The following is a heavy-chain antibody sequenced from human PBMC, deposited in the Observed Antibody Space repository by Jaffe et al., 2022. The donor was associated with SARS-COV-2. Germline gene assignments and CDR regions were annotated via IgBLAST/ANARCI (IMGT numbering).Heavy chain of an antibody. J-gene: IGHJ4*02. CDR1: GFTFSSYG. CDR2: ISYDGSNK. CDR3: AKDASSGYGFWGPQALDY. Sequence: QVQLVESGGGVVQPGRSLRLSCAASGFTFSSYGMHWVRQAPGKGLEWVAVISYDGSNKYYADSVKGRFTISRDNSKNTLYLQMNSLRAEDTAVYYCAKDASSGYGFWGPQALDYWGQGTLVTVSS. D-gene: IGHD3-22*01. V-gene: IGHV3-30*18.